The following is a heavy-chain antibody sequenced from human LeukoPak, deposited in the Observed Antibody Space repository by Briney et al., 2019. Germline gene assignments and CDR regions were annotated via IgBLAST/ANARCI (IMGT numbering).Heavy chain of an antibody. CDR2: IRYDGSNK. V-gene: IGHV3-30*02. J-gene: IGHJ6*03. Sequence: GGSLRLSCAASGFTFSSYGMHWVRQAPGKGLEWVAFIRYDGSNKYYADSVKCRFTISRDNSKNTLYLQMNSLRAEDTAVYYCAKDEAVAGDYYYYYMDVWGKGTTVTISS. D-gene: IGHD6-19*01. CDR3: AKDEAVAGDYYYYYMDV. CDR1: GFTFSSYG.